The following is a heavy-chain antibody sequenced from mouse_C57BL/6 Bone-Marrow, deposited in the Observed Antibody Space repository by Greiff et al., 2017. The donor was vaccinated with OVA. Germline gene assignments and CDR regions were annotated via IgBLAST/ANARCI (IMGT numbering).Heavy chain of an antibody. CDR1: GYAFTNYL. CDR3: ARKGGRGPTLFAY. CDR2: INPGSGGT. Sequence: VQLQQSGAELVRPGTSVKVSCKASGYAFTNYLIEWVKQRPGQGLEWIGVINPGSGGTNYNEKFKGKATLTADKSSSTAYMQLSSLTSEDSAVYFWARKGGRGPTLFAYWGQGTLVTVSA. D-gene: IGHD1-1*01. J-gene: IGHJ3*01. V-gene: IGHV1-54*01.